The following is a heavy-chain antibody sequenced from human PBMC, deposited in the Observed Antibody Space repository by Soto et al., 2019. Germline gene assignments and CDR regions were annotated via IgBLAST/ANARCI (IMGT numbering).Heavy chain of an antibody. J-gene: IGHJ4*02. CDR1: DGSFSFYY. V-gene: IGHV4-34*01. Sequence: PEMLSVTCALYDGSFSFYYWSWIRQPPGKGLEWIGEINHSGSTNCNPSLKSRVTISVDTSKNQFSLKLSSVTAADTAVYYCARRRHYILTGYYNYWGQGTLFTVSS. CDR2: INHSGST. D-gene: IGHD3-9*01. CDR3: ARRRHYILTGYYNY.